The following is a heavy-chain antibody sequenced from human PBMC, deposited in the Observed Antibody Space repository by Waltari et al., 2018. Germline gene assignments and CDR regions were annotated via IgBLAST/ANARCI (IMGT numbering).Heavy chain of an antibody. CDR2: IYYSGST. CDR3: ARIWTISGWYYFDY. V-gene: IGHV4-59*01. CDR1: GCSISSSY. J-gene: IGHJ4*02. Sequence: QVQLQESGPGLVKPSETLSLTCTVSGCSISSSYWSWIRQPPGKGLEWIGYIYYSGSTNYNPSLKSRVTISVDTSKNQFSLKLSSVTAADTAVYYCARIWTISGWYYFDYWGQGTLVTVSS. D-gene: IGHD6-19*01.